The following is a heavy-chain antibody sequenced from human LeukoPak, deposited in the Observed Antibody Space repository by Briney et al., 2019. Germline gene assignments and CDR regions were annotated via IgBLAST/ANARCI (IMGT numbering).Heavy chain of an antibody. D-gene: IGHD2-2*01. V-gene: IGHV4-4*02. CDR1: GGSLTNDDW. Sequence: PSGTLSLTCAVSGGSLTNDDWWNWVRQPPGKGLEWIGEIYHSGSTNYNPSLKSRVTISVDTSKNQFSLKLSSVTAADTAVYYCARGQRRCSSTSCHGNWFDPWGQGTLVTVSS. CDR3: ARGQRRCSSTSCHGNWFDP. J-gene: IGHJ5*02. CDR2: IYHSGST.